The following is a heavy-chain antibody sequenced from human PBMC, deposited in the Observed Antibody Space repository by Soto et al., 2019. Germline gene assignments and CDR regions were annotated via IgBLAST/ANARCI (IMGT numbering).Heavy chain of an antibody. CDR2: TYYRSKWYN. D-gene: IGHD2-2*01. CDR1: GDSVSSNSAA. J-gene: IGHJ5*02. Sequence: SQTLSLTCAISGDSVSSNSAAWNWIRQSPSRGLEWLGRTYYRSKWYNDYAVSVKSRITINPDTSKNQFSLQLNSVTPEDTAVYYCARAEDIVVVPAAPGDWFDPWGQGTLVTVSS. CDR3: ARAEDIVVVPAAPGDWFDP. V-gene: IGHV6-1*01.